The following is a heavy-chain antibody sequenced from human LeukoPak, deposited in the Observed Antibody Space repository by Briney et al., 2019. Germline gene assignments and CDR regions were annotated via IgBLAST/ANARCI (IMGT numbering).Heavy chain of an antibody. D-gene: IGHD1/OR15-1a*01. J-gene: IGHJ3*02. CDR2: IYTSGST. CDR3: ARWDNWNTIDAFDI. V-gene: IGHV4-61*02. CDR1: GGSISSGSYY. Sequence: SQTLSLTCTVSGGSISSGSYYWSWIRQPAGKGLEWIGRIYTSGSTNYNPSLKSRVTISVDTSKNQFSLKLSSVTAADTAVYYCARWDNWNTIDAFDIWGQGTMVTVSS.